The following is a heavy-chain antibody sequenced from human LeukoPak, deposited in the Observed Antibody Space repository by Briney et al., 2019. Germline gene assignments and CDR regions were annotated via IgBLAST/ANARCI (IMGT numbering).Heavy chain of an antibody. Sequence: SETLSLTCTVSGGSISSYYWSWIRQPPGKGLEWIGYIYYSGSTNYNPSLKSRVTISVDTSKNQFSLKLSSVTAADTAVYYCASGNYYQDYWGQGTLVTVSS. J-gene: IGHJ4*02. CDR3: ASGNYYQDY. V-gene: IGHV4-59*08. D-gene: IGHD1-26*01. CDR2: IYYSGST. CDR1: GGSISSYY.